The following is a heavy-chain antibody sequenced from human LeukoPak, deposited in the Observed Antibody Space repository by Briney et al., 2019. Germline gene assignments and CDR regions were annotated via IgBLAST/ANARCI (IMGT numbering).Heavy chain of an antibody. CDR3: ARDKASITMIVVVTYFDY. D-gene: IGHD3-22*01. CDR1: GFTFSSYS. Sequence: GGSLRLSCAASGFTFSSYSMNWVRQAPGKGLEWVSSISSSSSYIYYADSVKGRFTISRDNSKNTLYLQMNSLRAEDTAVYYCARDKASITMIVVVTYFDYWGQGTLVTVSS. J-gene: IGHJ4*02. CDR2: ISSSSSYI. V-gene: IGHV3-21*01.